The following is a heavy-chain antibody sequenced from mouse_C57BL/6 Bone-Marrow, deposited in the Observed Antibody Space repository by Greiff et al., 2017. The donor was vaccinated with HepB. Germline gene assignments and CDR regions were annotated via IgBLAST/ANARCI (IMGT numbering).Heavy chain of an antibody. CDR3: ARRGYYGSVYYFDY. D-gene: IGHD1-1*01. CDR2: ISSGSSTI. J-gene: IGHJ2*01. CDR1: GFTFSDYG. V-gene: IGHV5-17*01. Sequence: VQRVESGGGLVKPGGSLKLSCAASGFTFSDYGMHWVRQAPEKGLEWVAYISSGSSTIYYADTVMGRFTISRDNAKNTLFLQMTSLRSEDTAMYYCARRGYYGSVYYFDYWGQGTTLTVSS.